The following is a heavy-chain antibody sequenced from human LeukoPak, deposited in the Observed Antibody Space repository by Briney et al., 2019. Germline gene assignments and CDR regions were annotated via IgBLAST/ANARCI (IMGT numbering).Heavy chain of an antibody. CDR2: IRYDGSNK. CDR3: AKARSYYDSSGYDY. J-gene: IGHJ4*02. V-gene: IGHV3-30*02. Sequence: GGSLRLSCAASGFTFSSYGIHWVRQAPGKGLEWVAFIRYDGSNKYYADSVKGRFTISRDNSKNTLYLQMNSLRAEDTAVYYCAKARSYYDSSGYDYWGQGTLSPSPQ. CDR1: GFTFSSYG. D-gene: IGHD3-22*01.